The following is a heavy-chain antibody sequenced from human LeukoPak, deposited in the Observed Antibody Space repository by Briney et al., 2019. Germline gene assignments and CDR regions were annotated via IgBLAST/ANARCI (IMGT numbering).Heavy chain of an antibody. CDR3: AKAMTTVTTFYFDY. V-gene: IGHV3-30*02. D-gene: IGHD4-17*01. Sequence: GGSLRLSCAASGFTFSSYGMHWVRQAPGKGLEWVAFIRYDGSNKYYADSVKGRFTISRDNSKNTLYLQMNSLRAEDTAVYYCAKAMTTVTTFYFDYWGQGTLVTVSS. CDR1: GFTFSSYG. J-gene: IGHJ4*02. CDR2: IRYDGSNK.